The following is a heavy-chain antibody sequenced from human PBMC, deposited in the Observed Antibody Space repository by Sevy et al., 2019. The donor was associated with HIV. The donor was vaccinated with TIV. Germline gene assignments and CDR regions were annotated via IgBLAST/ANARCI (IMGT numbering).Heavy chain of an antibody. CDR2: TIPIFGST. J-gene: IGHJ4*02. V-gene: IGHV1-69*06. CDR1: GGTFSDYA. Sequence: ASVKVSCKASGGTFSDYAISWVRQAPGQGLEWMGGTIPIFGSTKYAQKFQDRVTITADKSTSTVYMELSSLRSEDSAVYFCARFKYYGLETLYYFDYWGQGTLVTVSS. CDR3: ARFKYYGLETLYYFDY. D-gene: IGHD3-10*01.